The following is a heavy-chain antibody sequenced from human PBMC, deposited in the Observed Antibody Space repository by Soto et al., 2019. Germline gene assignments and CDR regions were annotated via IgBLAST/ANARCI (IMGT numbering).Heavy chain of an antibody. J-gene: IGHJ5*02. CDR3: ARRLTYDYIWGSYRRRNWFDP. V-gene: IGHV4-39*01. Sequence: SETLSLTCTVSGGSISSSSYYWGWIRQPPGKGLEWIGSIYYSGSTYYNPSLKSRATISVDTSKNQFSLKLSSVTAADTAVYYCARRLTYDYIWGSYRRRNWFDPWGQGTLVTVSS. D-gene: IGHD3-16*02. CDR2: IYYSGST. CDR1: GGSISSSSYY.